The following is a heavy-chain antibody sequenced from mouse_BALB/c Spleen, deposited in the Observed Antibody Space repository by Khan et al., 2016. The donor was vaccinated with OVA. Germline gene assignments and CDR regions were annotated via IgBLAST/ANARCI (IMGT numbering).Heavy chain of an antibody. J-gene: IGHJ4*01. D-gene: IGHD1-1*01. Sequence: QIQLVQSGPGLVAPSQSLSITCTVSGFSLNNYGVNCVRQPPGKGLEWLGVIWGDGSTNYHSALKSRLIISKDNSKSQVFLKLSSLQTDDTATYYCAKFTPDYYSMDYWGQGTSVTVSS. CDR1: GFSLNNYG. CDR3: AKFTPDYYSMDY. V-gene: IGHV2-3*01. CDR2: IWGDGST.